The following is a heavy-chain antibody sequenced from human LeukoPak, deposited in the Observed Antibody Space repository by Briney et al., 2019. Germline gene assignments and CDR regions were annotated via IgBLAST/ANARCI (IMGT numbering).Heavy chain of an antibody. V-gene: IGHV3-48*03. CDR1: GFTFSSYE. Sequence: GGSLRLSCAASGFTFSSYEMNWVRQAPGKGLEWVSYISSSGSTIYYADSVKGRFTVSRDNAKNSLYLQMNSLRAEDTAVYYCARDCGGGSCYGPYDAFDIWGQGTMVTVSS. CDR2: ISSSGSTI. CDR3: ARDCGGGSCYGPYDAFDI. J-gene: IGHJ3*02. D-gene: IGHD2-15*01.